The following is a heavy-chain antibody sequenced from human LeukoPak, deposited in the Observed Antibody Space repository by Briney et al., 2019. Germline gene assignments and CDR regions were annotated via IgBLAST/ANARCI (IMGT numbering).Heavy chain of an antibody. J-gene: IGHJ4*02. V-gene: IGHV3-33*01. CDR2: IWYDGSNK. CDR3: VRVMNSGYYSSFDY. D-gene: IGHD3-22*01. CDR1: GFTFSGYG. Sequence: GKSLRLSCAASGFTFSGYGMHCVRQAPGKGLEWVAVIWYDGSNKYYADSVKGRFTISRDNSKSTLYLQMNSLRAGDTAVYYCVRVMNSGYYSSFDYWGQGTLVTVSS.